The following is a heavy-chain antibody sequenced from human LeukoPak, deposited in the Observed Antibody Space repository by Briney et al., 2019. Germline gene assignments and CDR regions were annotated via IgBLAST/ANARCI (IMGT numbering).Heavy chain of an antibody. CDR3: ARLRGQQLERRSNWFDP. V-gene: IGHV4-59*08. CDR2: IYYRGST. D-gene: IGHD1-1*01. J-gene: IGHJ5*02. CDR1: GGSISSYY. Sequence: SETLSLTCTVSGGSISSYYWSWIRQPPGKGLEWIGYIYYRGSTNYNPSLKSRVTISVDTSKNQFSLKLSSVTAADTAVYYCARLRGQQLERRSNWFDPWGQGTLVTVSS.